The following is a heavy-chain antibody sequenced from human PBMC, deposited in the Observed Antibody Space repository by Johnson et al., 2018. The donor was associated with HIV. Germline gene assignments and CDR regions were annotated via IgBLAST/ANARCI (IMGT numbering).Heavy chain of an antibody. CDR2: ISGSGGST. CDR1: GFTFSSYA. D-gene: IGHD4-17*01. V-gene: IGHV3-23*04. Sequence: VQLVESGGGVVQPGRSLRLSCAASGFTFSSYAMHWVRQAPGKGLEWVSAISGSGGSTYYADSVKGRFTISRGNSKNTLYLQMNSLRAEDTAVYYCATDGDGDYAFDIWGQGTMVTVSS. J-gene: IGHJ3*02. CDR3: ATDGDGDYAFDI.